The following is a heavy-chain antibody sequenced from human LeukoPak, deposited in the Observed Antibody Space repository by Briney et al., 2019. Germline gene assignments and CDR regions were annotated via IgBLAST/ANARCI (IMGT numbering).Heavy chain of an antibody. CDR1: GGSISSYY. J-gene: IGHJ2*01. Sequence: SETLSLTCTVSGGSISSYYWSWIRQPPGKGLEWIGYIYYSGSTNYNPSLKSRVTISVDTSKNQFSLKLSSVTAADTAVYYCAKRCSSSDWYFDLWGRGTMVTVSS. CDR2: IYYSGST. V-gene: IGHV4-59*01. D-gene: IGHD6-6*01. CDR3: AKRCSSSDWYFDL.